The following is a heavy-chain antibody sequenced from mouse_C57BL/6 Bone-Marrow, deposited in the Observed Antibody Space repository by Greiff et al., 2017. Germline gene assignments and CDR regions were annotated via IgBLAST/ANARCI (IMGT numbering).Heavy chain of an antibody. CDR2: IYPGSGST. Sequence: VQLHQPGAELVKPGASVKMSCKASGYTFTSYWITWVKQRPGQGLEWIGDIYPGSGSTNYNEKFKSKATLTVDTSSSTAYMQLSSLTSEDSAVYYCARGDSNYVYAMDYWGQGTSVTVSS. D-gene: IGHD2-5*01. V-gene: IGHV1-55*01. CDR1: GYTFTSYW. J-gene: IGHJ4*01. CDR3: ARGDSNYVYAMDY.